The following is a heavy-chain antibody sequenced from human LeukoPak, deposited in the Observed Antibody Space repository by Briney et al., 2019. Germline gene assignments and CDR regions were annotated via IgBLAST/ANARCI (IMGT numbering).Heavy chain of an antibody. CDR2: ISGSGATT. Sequence: GGSLRLSCAASGFTFSSYAMSWVRQAPGKGLEWVSSISGSGATTYYADSVKGRFTISRDNSKNTLFLQFNSLRAEDTAVYYCAKDKATVAAKGPFDYWGQGTLVTVSS. D-gene: IGHD2-15*01. CDR1: GFTFSSYA. J-gene: IGHJ4*02. CDR3: AKDKATVAAKGPFDY. V-gene: IGHV3-23*01.